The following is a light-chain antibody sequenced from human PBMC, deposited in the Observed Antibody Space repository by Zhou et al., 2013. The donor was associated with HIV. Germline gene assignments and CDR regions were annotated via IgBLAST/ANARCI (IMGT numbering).Light chain of an antibody. Sequence: DIQMTQSPSSVSASVGDRVTISCRASQGIGSWLAWFQQKPGKAPKLLIFAASSLQSGVPSRFSGSGSGTEFTLSISSLQPEDFATYYCQQYSSSSPYTFGQGTKLEIK. J-gene: IGKJ2*01. CDR1: QGIGSW. V-gene: IGKV1-12*01. CDR2: AAS. CDR3: QQYSSSSPYT.